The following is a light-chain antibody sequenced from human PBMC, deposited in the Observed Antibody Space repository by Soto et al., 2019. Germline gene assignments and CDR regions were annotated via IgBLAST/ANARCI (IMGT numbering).Light chain of an antibody. CDR1: ESVSSNQ. CDR3: QQYGGSPIT. J-gene: IGKJ5*01. Sequence: VLTQAQATISVSPREREESTCGARESVSSNQLAWYQQKPGLAPRLLIYDASSRASGIPERFSGIGSGTGFRLTIRSLGPEASAVFYCQQYGGSPITVGQGTRLEIK. V-gene: IGKV3D-20*01. CDR2: DAS.